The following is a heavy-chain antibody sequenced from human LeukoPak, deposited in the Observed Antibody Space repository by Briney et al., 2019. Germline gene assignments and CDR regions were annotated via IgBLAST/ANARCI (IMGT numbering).Heavy chain of an antibody. J-gene: IGHJ4*02. Sequence: GGSLRLSCASSGFTVSSNYMSWVRQAPGKGLEWVSVIYSGGSAYYADSVKGRFAISRDNFKNTLHLQMNSLRAEDTAVYYCARDRGSSSGWYAFDYWGQGTLVTVSS. CDR3: ARDRGSSSGWYAFDY. CDR2: IYSGGSA. D-gene: IGHD6-19*01. CDR1: GFTVSSNY. V-gene: IGHV3-53*01.